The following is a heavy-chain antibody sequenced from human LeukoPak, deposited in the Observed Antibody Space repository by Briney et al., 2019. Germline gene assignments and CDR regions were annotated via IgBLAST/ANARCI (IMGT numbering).Heavy chain of an antibody. V-gene: IGHV1-69*05. J-gene: IGHJ4*02. CDR3: AREWWELRGYFDY. CDR1: GGTFSSYA. CDR2: IIPIFGTA. D-gene: IGHD1-26*01. Sequence: SVKVSCKASGGTFSSYAISWVRQAPGQGLEWMGRIIPIFGTANYAQKFQGRVTITTDESTSTAYMELSSLRSEDTAVYYCAREWWELRGYFDYWGQGTLVTVSS.